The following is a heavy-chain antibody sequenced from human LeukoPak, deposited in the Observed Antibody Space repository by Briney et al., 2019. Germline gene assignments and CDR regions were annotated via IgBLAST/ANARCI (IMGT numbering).Heavy chain of an antibody. V-gene: IGHV3-30*18. CDR3: AKDIAAAGLGLFDY. J-gene: IGHJ4*02. CDR2: IIYDGSNK. CDR1: GFTFSSYS. Sequence: GGSLRLSCAASGFTFSSYSLNWVRQAPGKGLEWVAAIIYDGSNKYYADSVKGRFTISRDNSKNTLYLQMNSLRAEDTAMYYCAKDIAAAGLGLFDYWGQGTLVTVSS. D-gene: IGHD6-13*01.